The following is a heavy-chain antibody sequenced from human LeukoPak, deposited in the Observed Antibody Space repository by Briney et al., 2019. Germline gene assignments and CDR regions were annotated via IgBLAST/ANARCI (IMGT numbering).Heavy chain of an antibody. V-gene: IGHV6-1*01. CDR3: ARDRKSSSSSWYNYYYHGMDV. Sequence: SQTLSLTCAISGDSVSSNSAAWNWIRQSPPRGLEWLGRTYYRSKWYNDYAVSVKSRITINPDTSKNQFSLQLNSVTPEDTAVYYCARDRKSSSSSWYNYYYHGMDVWGQGTTVTVSS. CDR2: TYYRSKWYN. J-gene: IGHJ6*02. D-gene: IGHD6-13*01. CDR1: GDSVSSNSAA.